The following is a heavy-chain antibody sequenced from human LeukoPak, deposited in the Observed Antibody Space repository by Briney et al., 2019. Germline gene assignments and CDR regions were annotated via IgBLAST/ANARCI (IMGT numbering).Heavy chain of an antibody. D-gene: IGHD4-17*01. J-gene: IGHJ4*02. CDR2: IDVSGSNG. CDR1: GFSFSYYH. Sequence: GGSLRLSCTASGFSFSYYHYIWVRQAPGKGLDWVSFIDVSGSNGSYADSLKGRFSVSRDNAKNSVYLQMNSLRAEDTAVYYCARYYGDYTYYFDYWGQGTLVTVSS. CDR3: ARYYGDYTYYFDY. V-gene: IGHV3-48*04.